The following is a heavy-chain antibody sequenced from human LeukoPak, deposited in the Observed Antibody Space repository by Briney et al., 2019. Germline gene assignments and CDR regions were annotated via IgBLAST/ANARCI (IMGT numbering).Heavy chain of an antibody. D-gene: IGHD3-16*01. Sequence: GGSLRLSCAASGLTFGSYTMSWVRQAPGKGLEWVSGITATGSRTYYADSVKGRFTISGDSSKNTLYLQLNSLGVDDTAVYYCATSMGGGNIDYWGQGTLVTVSS. CDR3: ATSMGGGNIDY. J-gene: IGHJ4*02. CDR1: GLTFGSYT. V-gene: IGHV3-23*01. CDR2: ITATGSRT.